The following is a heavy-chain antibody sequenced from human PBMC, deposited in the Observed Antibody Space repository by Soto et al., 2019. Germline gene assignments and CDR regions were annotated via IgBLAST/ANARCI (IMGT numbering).Heavy chain of an antibody. CDR2: ISYNGGST. D-gene: IGHD6-19*01. V-gene: IGHV3-64*01. CDR1: GFTCSSYS. Sequence: EVQLVESGGGLVQPGGSLRLSCAASGFTCSSYSMHWVRQAPGKGLEFVSAISYNGGSTYYANSVKGRFTISRHDSKNTLYLQMGSLRAEDMAVYYCARVGSGSGLDYWGQGTLVTVSS. J-gene: IGHJ4*02. CDR3: ARVGSGSGLDY.